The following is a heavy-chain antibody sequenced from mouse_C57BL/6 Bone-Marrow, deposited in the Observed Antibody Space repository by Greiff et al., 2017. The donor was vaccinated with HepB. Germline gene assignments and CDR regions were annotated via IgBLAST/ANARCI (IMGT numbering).Heavy chain of an antibody. D-gene: IGHD2-5*01. V-gene: IGHV1-19*01. CDR2: INPYNGGT. CDR1: GYTFTDYY. J-gene: IGHJ2*01. Sequence: EVQLQQSGPVLVKPGASVKMSCKASGYTFTDYYMNWVKQSHGKSLEWIGVINPYNGGTSYNQKFKGKATLTVDKSSSTAYMELNSLTSEDSAVYYCTYYSNYYFDYWGQGTTLTVSS. CDR3: TYYSNYYFDY.